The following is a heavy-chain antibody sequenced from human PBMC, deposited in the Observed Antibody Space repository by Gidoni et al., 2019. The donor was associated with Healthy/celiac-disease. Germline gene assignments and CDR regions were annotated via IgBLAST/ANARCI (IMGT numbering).Heavy chain of an antibody. D-gene: IGHD1-26*01. Sequence: EVQLVESGGGLVQPGRSLRLSCAASVFTFYAYAMHWVRQAPGKGLEWVSGISWNSGSIGYADSVKGRFTISRDNAKNSLYLQMNSLRAEDTALYYCAKDVGDIPSVGGWFDPWGQGTLVTVSS. J-gene: IGHJ5*02. V-gene: IGHV3-9*01. CDR3: AKDVGDIPSVGGWFDP. CDR1: VFTFYAYA. CDR2: ISWNSGSI.